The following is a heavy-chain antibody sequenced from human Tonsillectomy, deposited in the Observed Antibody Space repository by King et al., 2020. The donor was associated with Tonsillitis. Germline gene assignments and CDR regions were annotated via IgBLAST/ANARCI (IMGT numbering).Heavy chain of an antibody. V-gene: IGHV3-30-3*01. Sequence: VQLVESGGGVVQPGRSLRLSFAASGFTFSSYAMHWVRQAPGKGLEWVAVISYDGSSKHSADSVKGRFTISRDNSKNTVYLQMNSLRAEDTAVYYCARDKESGSFYGYFENWGQGALVTVSS. J-gene: IGHJ4*02. CDR3: ARDKESGSFYGYFEN. D-gene: IGHD1-26*01. CDR1: GFTFSSYA. CDR2: ISYDGSSK.